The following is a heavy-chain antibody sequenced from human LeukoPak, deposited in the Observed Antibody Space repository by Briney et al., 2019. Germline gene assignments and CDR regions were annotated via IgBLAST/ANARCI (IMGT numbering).Heavy chain of an antibody. V-gene: IGHV3-48*01. CDR2: ITSSSTTI. J-gene: IGHJ4*02. CDR1: GFTFDRYT. D-gene: IGHD1-26*01. Sequence: GGSLRLSCAASGFTFDRYTIHWVRQAPGKGLEWVSYITSSSTTIYYADSVKGRFTISRDNAKNSLYLQMNSLRAEDTAMYYCARDLMGATSGGYWGQGTLVTVSS. CDR3: ARDLMGATSGGY.